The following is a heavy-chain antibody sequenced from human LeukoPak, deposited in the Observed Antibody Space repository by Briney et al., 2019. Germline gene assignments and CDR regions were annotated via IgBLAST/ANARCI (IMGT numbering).Heavy chain of an antibody. Sequence: PGGSLRLSCAASGFAFSFYAMSWLRQPPGKGLEWVSTINANSGTTSYAASVRGRFTISRDNSKNTLYLQVNTLRADDTATYYCAKPISGGLAVTADWFHPWGQGTQVVVSS. V-gene: IGHV3-23*01. D-gene: IGHD6-19*01. CDR3: AKPISGGLAVTADWFHP. CDR1: GFAFSFYA. J-gene: IGHJ5*01. CDR2: INANSGTT.